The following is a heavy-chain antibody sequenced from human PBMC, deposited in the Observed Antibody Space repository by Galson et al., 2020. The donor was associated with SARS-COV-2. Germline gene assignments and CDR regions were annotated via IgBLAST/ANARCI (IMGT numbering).Heavy chain of an antibody. CDR1: GYTFTGYY. CDR3: ARVGRGSGRYYYGMDV. V-gene: IGHV1-2*02. J-gene: IGHJ6*02. CDR2: INPNSGGT. Sequence: ASVKVSCKASGYTFTGYYMHWVRQAPGQGLEWMGWINPNSGGTNYAQKFQGRVTMTRDTSISTAYMELSRLRSDDTAVYYCARVGRGSGRYYYGMDVWGQGTTVTVSS. D-gene: IGHD3-10*01.